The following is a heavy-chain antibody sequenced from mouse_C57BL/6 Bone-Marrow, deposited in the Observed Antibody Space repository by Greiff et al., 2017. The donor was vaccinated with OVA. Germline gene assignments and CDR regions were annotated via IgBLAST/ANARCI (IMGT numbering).Heavy chain of an antibody. CDR2: IWSGGST. D-gene: IGHD4-1*01. CDR1: GFSLTSYG. V-gene: IGHV2-2*01. J-gene: IGHJ1*03. CDR3: ARNPELGQRYFDV. Sequence: QVHVKQSGPGLVQPSQSLSITCTVSGFSLTSYGVHWVRQSPGKGLEWLGVIWSGGSTDYNAAFISRLSISKDNSKSQVFFKMNSLQADDTAIYYCARNPELGQRYFDVWGTGTTVTVSS.